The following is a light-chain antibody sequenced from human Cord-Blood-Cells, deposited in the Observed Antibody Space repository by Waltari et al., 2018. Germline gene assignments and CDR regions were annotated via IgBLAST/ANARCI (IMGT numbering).Light chain of an antibody. J-gene: IGLJ2*01. CDR1: SSNIGAGYD. CDR3: QSYDSSLSGSVV. V-gene: IGLV1-40*01. CDR2: GNR. Sequence: QSVLTQPPSVSGAPGQRVTISCTGSSSNIGAGYDVHWYQQLPGTAPKLLIYGNRNRPSGVPDRFSGSKSGTSASLALTVLQAEDESDYYCQSYDSSLSGSVVFGGGTKLTVL.